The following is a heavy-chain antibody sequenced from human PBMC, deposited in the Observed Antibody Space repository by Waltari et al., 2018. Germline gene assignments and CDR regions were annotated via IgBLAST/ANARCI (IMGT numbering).Heavy chain of an antibody. CDR2: INDDGSRT. D-gene: IGHD3-9*01. CDR3: GRESTTDWYVDH. V-gene: IGHV3-74*01. CDR1: GFTFSSHL. Sequence: EVQMVESGGGLVQPGGSLRLSCAASGFTFSSHLMHWVRKGPGKGLVWVARINDDGSRTAYADSVKGRVTISRDNAKNILYLEMSSLTAEDTAVYYCGRESTTDWYVDHWGQGTLVTVSS. J-gene: IGHJ4*02.